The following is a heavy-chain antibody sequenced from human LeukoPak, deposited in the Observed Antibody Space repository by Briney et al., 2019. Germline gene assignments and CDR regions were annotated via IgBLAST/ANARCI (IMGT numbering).Heavy chain of an antibody. J-gene: IGHJ6*03. Sequence: SETLSLTCTVSGGSISSYYWSWIRQPPGKGLEWIGYIYYSGSTNYNPSLKSRVTISVDTSKNQFSLKLSSVTAADTAVYYCAKGGSPYYYYYMDVWGKGTTVTVSS. V-gene: IGHV4-59*01. D-gene: IGHD3-16*01. CDR2: IYYSGST. CDR1: GGSISSYY. CDR3: AKGGSPYYYYYMDV.